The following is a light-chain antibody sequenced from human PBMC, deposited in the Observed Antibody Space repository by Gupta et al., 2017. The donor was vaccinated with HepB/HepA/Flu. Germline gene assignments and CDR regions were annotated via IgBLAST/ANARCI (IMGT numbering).Light chain of an antibody. Sequence: QSVLPQPPSASGTPGQRATISCSGSSSNIGSNYVYWYQQLPGTAPKLLIYRNNHRPSGVPDRFSGSKSGTSASLAISGLRSEDEADYYCAAWDDSLSGVVFGGGTKLTVL. CDR3: AAWDDSLSGVV. CDR2: RNN. V-gene: IGLV1-47*01. CDR1: SSNIGSNY. J-gene: IGLJ2*01.